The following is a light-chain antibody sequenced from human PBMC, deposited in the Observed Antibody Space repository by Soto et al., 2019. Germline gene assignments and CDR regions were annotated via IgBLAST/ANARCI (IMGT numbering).Light chain of an antibody. J-gene: IGKJ2*01. CDR3: QQRSNWQYA. V-gene: IGKV3-11*01. Sequence: EIVFTQSPATLSLSPGERATLSCRASQSVGSSLAWYQQKPGQAPRLLIYDASNRATGIPARFSGSGSGTDFTLTSGSLEPDDFAVYYCQQRSNWQYAVGQGTRPDIK. CDR2: DAS. CDR1: QSVGSS.